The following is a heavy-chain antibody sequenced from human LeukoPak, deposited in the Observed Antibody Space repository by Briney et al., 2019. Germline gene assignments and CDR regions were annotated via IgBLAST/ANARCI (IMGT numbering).Heavy chain of an antibody. J-gene: IGHJ6*02. V-gene: IGHV4-59*01. CDR2: IYYSGST. CDR3: ARDALSYYYGMDV. Sequence: SETLSLTCAVYGGSFSSYYWSWIRQPPGKGLEWIGYIYYSGSTNYNPSLKSRVTISVDTSKNQFSLKLSSVTAADTAVYYCARDALSYYYGMDVWGQGTTVTVSS. CDR1: GGSFSSYY.